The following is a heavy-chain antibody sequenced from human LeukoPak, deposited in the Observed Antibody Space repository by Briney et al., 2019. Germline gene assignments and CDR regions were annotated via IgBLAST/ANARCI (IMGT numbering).Heavy chain of an antibody. D-gene: IGHD3-22*01. CDR1: GGSISSSSYY. CDR2: IYYSGST. Sequence: SETLSLTCTVSGGSISSSSYYWGWIRQPPEKGLEWIGSIYYSGSTYYNPSLKSRVTISVDTSKNQFSLKLSSVTAADTAVYYCAREYYYDSSGYYYAGNWYFDLWGRGTLVTVSS. CDR3: AREYYYDSSGYYYAGNWYFDL. V-gene: IGHV4-39*07. J-gene: IGHJ2*01.